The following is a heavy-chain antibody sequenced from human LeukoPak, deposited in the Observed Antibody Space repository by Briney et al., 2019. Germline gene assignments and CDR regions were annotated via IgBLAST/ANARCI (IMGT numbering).Heavy chain of an antibody. CDR2: ISGSGGST. CDR3: AKDRGTIFGVVIRSPY. Sequence: GGSLRLSCAASGFTFSSYAMGWVRQAPGKGLEWVSAISGSGGSTYYADSVKGRFTISRDNSKNTLYLQMNSLRAEDTAVYYCAKDRGTIFGVVIRSPYWGQGTLVTVSS. D-gene: IGHD3-3*01. J-gene: IGHJ4*02. V-gene: IGHV3-23*01. CDR1: GFTFSSYA.